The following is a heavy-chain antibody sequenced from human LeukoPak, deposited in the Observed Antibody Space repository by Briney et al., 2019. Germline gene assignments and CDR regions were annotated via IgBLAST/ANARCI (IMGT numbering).Heavy chain of an antibody. J-gene: IGHJ4*02. CDR2: ISGSGGST. CDR3: AKADMITFGGVTDFDY. CDR1: GFTFSSYA. D-gene: IGHD3-16*01. V-gene: IGHV3-23*01. Sequence: PGGSLRLSCAASGFTFSSYAMSWVRQAPGKGLEWVSAISGSGGSTYYADSVKGRFTISRDNSKNTLCLQMNSLRAEDTAVYYCAKADMITFGGVTDFDYWGQGTLVTVSS.